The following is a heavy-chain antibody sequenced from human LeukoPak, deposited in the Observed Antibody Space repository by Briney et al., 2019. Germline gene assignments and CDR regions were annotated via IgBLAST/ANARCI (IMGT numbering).Heavy chain of an antibody. V-gene: IGHV4-59*01. Sequence: SETLSLTCTVSGGSISSYYWSWIRQPPGKGLEWIGYIYYSGSTNYNPSLKSRVTISVDTSKNQFSLKLSSVTAADTAVYYCARRTCWGRDFDYWGQGTLVTVSS. CDR2: IYYSGST. J-gene: IGHJ4*02. CDR1: GGSISSYY. D-gene: IGHD7-27*01. CDR3: ARRTCWGRDFDY.